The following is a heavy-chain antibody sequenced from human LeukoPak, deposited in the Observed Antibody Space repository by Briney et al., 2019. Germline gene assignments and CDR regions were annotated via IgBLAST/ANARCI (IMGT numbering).Heavy chain of an antibody. CDR3: AKDDRWLQFCC. D-gene: IGHD5-24*01. CDR1: GFTFSSFA. V-gene: IGHV3-23*01. J-gene: IGHJ4*02. Sequence: GGSLRLSCAASGFTFSSFAMSWVRQAPGEGLEWVSAMSGSGGMTYSADSVKGRFTISRDNSRNTLYLQMNSLRAEDTAVYYCAKDDRWLQFCCWGQGTLVTVSA. CDR2: MSGSGGMT.